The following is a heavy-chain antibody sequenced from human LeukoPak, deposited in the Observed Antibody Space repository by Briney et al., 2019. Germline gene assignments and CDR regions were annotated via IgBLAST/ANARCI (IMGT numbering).Heavy chain of an antibody. CDR1: GDSISSGPYY. CDR3: ARVGYTSSWLQFDS. V-gene: IGHV4-39*07. CDR2: IYHSGTT. J-gene: IGHJ4*02. Sequence: SETLSLTCTVSGDSISSGPYYWGWIRQPPGKGLEWIGNIYHSGTTYYNPSLKSRVTISVDPSKNQFSLKLTSVTAADTAVYYCARVGYTSSWLQFDSWGQGTLVTVSS. D-gene: IGHD6-13*01.